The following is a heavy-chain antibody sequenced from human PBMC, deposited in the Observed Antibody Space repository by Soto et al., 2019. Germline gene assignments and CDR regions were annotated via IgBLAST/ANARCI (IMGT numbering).Heavy chain of an antibody. D-gene: IGHD3-22*01. CDR1: GFSLSTSGVG. V-gene: IGHV2-5*02. CDR3: ARLYYYDGSGYFDY. CDR2: IYWDDDK. J-gene: IGHJ4*02. Sequence: QITLKESGPTLVKPTQTLTLTCTFSGFSLSTSGVGVGWIRQPPGKALEWLALIYWDDDKRYSPSLKRRFTITKDTSKNQVVLTMTNMDPVDTATYYCARLYYYDGSGYFDYWGQGTLVTVSS.